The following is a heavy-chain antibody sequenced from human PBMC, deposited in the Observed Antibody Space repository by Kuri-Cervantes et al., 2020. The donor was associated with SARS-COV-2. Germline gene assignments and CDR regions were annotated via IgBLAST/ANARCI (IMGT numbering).Heavy chain of an antibody. D-gene: IGHD3-10*01. V-gene: IGHV4-39*01. Sequence: ESLEIPCTVSGGSIRSKLNFWGWIRQPPGKGLEWIGRIYYNGRTYYNPSLKSRVTISVATSKNQFSLKLSSVTAADTAVYYCARQASYYYGSGSYWYYYYGMDVWGQGTTVTVSS. CDR1: GGSIRSKLNF. CDR2: IYYNGRT. J-gene: IGHJ6*02. CDR3: ARQASYYYGSGSYWYYYYGMDV.